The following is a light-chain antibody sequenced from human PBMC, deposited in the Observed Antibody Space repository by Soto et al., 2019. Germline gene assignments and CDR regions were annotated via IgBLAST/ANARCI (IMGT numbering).Light chain of an antibody. V-gene: IGKV1-39*01. CDR3: QQSYSTPPT. Sequence: IQVSQCPSSLSTSVRDSVTITCQASQSISSYSNWYQQKPGKAPKLLIYAASSFQSGVPSRCSGSGVGAYFLLPICSLQPEDLATYFCQQSYSTPPTFGQGTRLEIK. CDR2: AAS. J-gene: IGKJ5*01. CDR1: QSISSY.